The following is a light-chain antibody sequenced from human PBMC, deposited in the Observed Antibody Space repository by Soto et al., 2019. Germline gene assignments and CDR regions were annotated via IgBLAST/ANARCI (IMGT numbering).Light chain of an antibody. J-gene: IGLJ1*01. CDR1: RSNIGAGYD. CDR3: QSYDNSGSGYV. V-gene: IGLV1-40*01. CDR2: ADN. Sequence: QSVLTQPPSVTGAPGQTVTISCTGDRSNIGAGYDVHWYQQLPGTAPKLLIYADNNRPSEVPARFSGSKSGTSASLAITGLQAEDEADYYCQSYDNSGSGYVVGHGTKLTVL.